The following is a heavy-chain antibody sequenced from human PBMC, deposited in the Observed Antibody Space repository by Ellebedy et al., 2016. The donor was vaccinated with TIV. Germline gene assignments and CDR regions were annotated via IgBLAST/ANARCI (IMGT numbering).Heavy chain of an antibody. CDR3: AHRDRRTALHAMDV. D-gene: IGHD5-18*01. V-gene: IGHV2-5*02. CDR1: EFSLDTSGVG. J-gene: IGHJ6*02. Sequence: SGPTLVKPTQTLTLTCTFSEFSLDTSGVGVGWFRQPPGKALEWLALIYWDDDKRYSPSLKSRVTITKDTSKNQVVLTMTNMDPVDTATYFCAHRDRRTALHAMDVWGQGTTVTVSS. CDR2: IYWDDDK.